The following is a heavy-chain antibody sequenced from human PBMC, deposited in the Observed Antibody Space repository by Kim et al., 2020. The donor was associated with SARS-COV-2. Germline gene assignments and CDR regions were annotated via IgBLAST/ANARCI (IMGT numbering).Heavy chain of an antibody. D-gene: IGHD3-3*01. V-gene: IGHV4-30-2*05. CDR3: ARTKRITIFGVVQWFDP. J-gene: IGHJ5*02. Sequence: IKSRVTLSVDTSKNKFSLRLSSVTAADTAVYYCARTKRITIFGVVQWFDPWGQGTLVTVSS.